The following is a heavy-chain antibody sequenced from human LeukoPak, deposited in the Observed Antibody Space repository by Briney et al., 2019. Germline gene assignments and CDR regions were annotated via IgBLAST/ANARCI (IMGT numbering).Heavy chain of an antibody. CDR2: IYSGGST. D-gene: IGHD5-12*01. J-gene: IGHJ4*02. Sequence: GGSLRRSCAASGFTVSSNYMSWVRQAPGKGLEWVSVIYSGGSTYYADSVKGRFTISRDNSKNTLYLQMNSLRAEDTAVYYCASWLRGYSGYVQPDYWSQGTLVTVSS. CDR3: ASWLRGYSGYVQPDY. CDR1: GFTVSSNY. V-gene: IGHV3-66*01.